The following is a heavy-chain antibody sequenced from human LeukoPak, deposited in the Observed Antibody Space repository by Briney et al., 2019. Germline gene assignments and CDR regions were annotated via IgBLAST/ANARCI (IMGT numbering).Heavy chain of an antibody. D-gene: IGHD3-3*01. V-gene: IGHV4-4*07. CDR1: GGSISSYY. CDR3: AREGPPAYYDFWSGYPNWFDP. CDR2: IYTSGST. Sequence: SETLSLTCTVSGGSISSYYWSWIRQPAGKGLEWIGRIYTSGSTNYNPSLKSRVTMSVDTSKNQFSLKLSSVTAADTAVYYCAREGPPAYYDFWSGYPNWFDPWGQGTLVTVSS. J-gene: IGHJ5*02.